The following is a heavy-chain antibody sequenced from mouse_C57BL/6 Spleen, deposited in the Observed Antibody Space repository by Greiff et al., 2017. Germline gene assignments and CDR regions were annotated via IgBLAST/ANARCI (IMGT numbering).Heavy chain of an antibody. CDR3: ARSIYYDYAGYFDV. CDR1: GYSFTGYY. D-gene: IGHD2-4*01. CDR2: INPSTGGT. V-gene: IGHV1-42*01. Sequence: VQLKESGPELVKPGASVKISCKASGYSFTGYYMNWVKQSPEKSLEWIGEINPSTGGTTYNQKFKAKATLTVDKSSSTAYMQLKSLTSEDSAVYYCARSIYYDYAGYFDVWGTGTTVTVSS. J-gene: IGHJ1*03.